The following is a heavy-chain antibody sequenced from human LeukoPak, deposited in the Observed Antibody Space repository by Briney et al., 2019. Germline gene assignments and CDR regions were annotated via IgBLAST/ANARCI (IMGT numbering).Heavy chain of an antibody. CDR2: ISSSSSYI. CDR1: GFTFSSYS. CDR3: ARYGRKGYCSSTSCSMPPDY. J-gene: IGHJ4*02. Sequence: GGSLRLSCAASGFTFSSYSMDWVRQAPGKGLEWVSSISSSSSYIYYADSVKGRFTISRDNAKDSLYLQMNSLRAEDTAVYYCARYGRKGYCSSTSCSMPPDYWGQGTLATVSS. D-gene: IGHD2-2*01. V-gene: IGHV3-21*01.